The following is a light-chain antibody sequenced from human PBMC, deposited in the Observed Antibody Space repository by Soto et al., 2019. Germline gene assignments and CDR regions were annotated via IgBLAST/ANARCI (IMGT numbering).Light chain of an antibody. V-gene: IGLV2-14*03. CDR2: TVS. Sequence: QSVLTQPASVSGSPGQSITVSCTGTSSDVGAFDYVSWYQQHPGKVPKLLIYTVSKRPSGVSDRFSGSKSGNTASMTISGLQAEDEADYYCSSYTSNQTHFFGRGTKVTVL. CDR1: SSDVGAFDY. CDR3: SSYTSNQTHF. J-gene: IGLJ1*01.